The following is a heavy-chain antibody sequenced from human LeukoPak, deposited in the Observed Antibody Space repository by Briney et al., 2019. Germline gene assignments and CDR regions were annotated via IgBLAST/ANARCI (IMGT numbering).Heavy chain of an antibody. CDR3: ARGIGHDYGDPIDY. CDR1: GYTFTGYF. V-gene: IGHV1-2*02. J-gene: IGHJ4*02. CDR2: INPNSGGT. Sequence: ASVKVSCKASGYTFTGYFMHWVRQAPGQGLEWMGWINPNSGGTNYAQKFQGRVTMTRDTSISTAYMELSRLRSDDTAVYYCARGIGHDYGDPIDYWGQGTLVTVSS. D-gene: IGHD4-17*01.